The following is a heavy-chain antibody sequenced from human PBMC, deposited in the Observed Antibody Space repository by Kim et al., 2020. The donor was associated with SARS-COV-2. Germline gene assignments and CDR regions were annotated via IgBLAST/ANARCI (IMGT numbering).Heavy chain of an antibody. CDR1: GGSFSGYY. V-gene: IGHV4-34*01. J-gene: IGHJ5*02. D-gene: IGHD3-10*01. CDR2: INHSGST. Sequence: SETLSLTCAVYGGSFSGYYWSWIRQPPGKGLEWIGEINHSGSTNYNPSLKSRVTISVDTSKNQFSLKLSSVTAADTAVYYCARGGFYYGSGITSLRRFDPWGQATLVTVSS. CDR3: ARGGFYYGSGITSLRRFDP.